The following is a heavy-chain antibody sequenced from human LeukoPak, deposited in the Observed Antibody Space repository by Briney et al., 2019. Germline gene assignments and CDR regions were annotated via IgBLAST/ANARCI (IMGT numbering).Heavy chain of an antibody. Sequence: ASVKVSCKASGYTFTSYDINWVRQATGQGLEWMGWMNPNSGNTGYAQKLQGRVTMTRNTSISTAYMELSSLRSEDTAVYYCAHYYYDSTNAFDIWGQGTMVTVSS. CDR1: GYTFTSYD. J-gene: IGHJ3*02. CDR2: MNPNSGNT. D-gene: IGHD3-22*01. CDR3: AHYYYDSTNAFDI. V-gene: IGHV1-8*01.